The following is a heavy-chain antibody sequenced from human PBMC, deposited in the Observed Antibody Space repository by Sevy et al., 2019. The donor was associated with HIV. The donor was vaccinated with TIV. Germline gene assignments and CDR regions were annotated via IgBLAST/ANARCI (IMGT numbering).Heavy chain of an antibody. CDR1: GFTFSNYW. CDR3: ARGPYYRDTNTYFFMHY. D-gene: IGHD3-22*01. V-gene: IGHV3-74*01. J-gene: IGHJ4*02. Sequence: GGYLRLSCAGSGFTFSNYWMHWVRQAPGKGLVWVSRINSDGSSTRYADSVTGRFTISRDNAKNTLYLQMNSLRAEDTAVYYCARGPYYRDTNTYFFMHYWGQGTLVTVSS. CDR2: INSDGSST.